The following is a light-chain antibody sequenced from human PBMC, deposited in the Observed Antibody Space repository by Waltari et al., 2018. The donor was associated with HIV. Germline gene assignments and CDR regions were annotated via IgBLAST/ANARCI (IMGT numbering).Light chain of an antibody. J-gene: IGLJ3*02. CDR1: PFTNK. Sequence: SYDLTQPPSVSVSPGQTARIPCSGDPFTNKMSSWYQQKPGRAPVVLRDEDSARASGIPERCSASRSWTKATLIISGVQAEDEADYCCQAADSSSGMWVFGGGTKVTVL. V-gene: IGLV3-25*03. CDR2: EDS. CDR3: QAADSSSGMWV.